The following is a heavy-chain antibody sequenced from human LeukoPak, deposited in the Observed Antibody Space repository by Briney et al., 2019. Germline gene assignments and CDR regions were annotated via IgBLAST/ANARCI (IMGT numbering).Heavy chain of an antibody. CDR3: VSFYETY. Sequence: GGSLRLPCVASGNYWMHWVRQAQGKGLVWVSHINSDGSWTSYADSVKGRFTISKDNAKNTVYLQMNSLRAEDTAVYYCVSFYETYWGRGTLVTVSS. V-gene: IGHV3-74*01. CDR1: GNYW. CDR2: INSDGSWT. D-gene: IGHD2/OR15-2a*01. J-gene: IGHJ4*02.